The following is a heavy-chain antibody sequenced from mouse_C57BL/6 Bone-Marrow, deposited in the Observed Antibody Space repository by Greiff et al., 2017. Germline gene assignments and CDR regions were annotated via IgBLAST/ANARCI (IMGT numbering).Heavy chain of an antibody. CDR1: GYTFTSYT. Sequence: VQVVESGAELARPGASVKMSCKASGYTFTSYTMHWVKQRPGQGLEWIGYINPSSGYTKYNQKFKDKATLTADKSSSTAYMQLSSLTSEDSAVYYCARGLRNFDYWGQGTTLTVSS. D-gene: IGHD1-1*01. CDR3: ARGLRNFDY. CDR2: INPSSGYT. J-gene: IGHJ2*01. V-gene: IGHV1-4*01.